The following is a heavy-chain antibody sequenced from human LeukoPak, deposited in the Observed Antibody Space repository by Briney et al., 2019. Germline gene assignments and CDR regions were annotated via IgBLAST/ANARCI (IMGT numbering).Heavy chain of an antibody. Sequence: SETLSLTCTVSGGSISSYYWSWIRQPPWKGLEWIGYIYYSGSTNYNPSLKSRVTISVDTSKNQFSLKLSSVTAADTAVYYCAREGYDSSGLDYWGQGTLVTVSS. CDR1: GGSISSYY. V-gene: IGHV4-59*01. D-gene: IGHD3-22*01. CDR2: IYYSGST. J-gene: IGHJ4*02. CDR3: AREGYDSSGLDY.